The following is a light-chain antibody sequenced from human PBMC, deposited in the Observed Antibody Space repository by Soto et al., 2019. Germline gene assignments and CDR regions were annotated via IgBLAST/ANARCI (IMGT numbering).Light chain of an antibody. CDR2: KAS. Sequence: DIQITQSPSTLSASVGDRVTITCRASQTISSWLAWYQQKPGKPPKILIYKASTLKSGVPSRFSGSGSGTEFTLTISSLQPDDFETYYCQHYNSYSEAFGQGTKVDIK. CDR1: QTISSW. J-gene: IGKJ1*01. CDR3: QHYNSYSEA. V-gene: IGKV1-5*03.